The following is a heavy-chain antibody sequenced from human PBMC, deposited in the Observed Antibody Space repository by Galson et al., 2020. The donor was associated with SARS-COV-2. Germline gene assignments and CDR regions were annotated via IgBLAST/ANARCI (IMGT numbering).Heavy chain of an antibody. CDR2: ISSNSHSA. V-gene: IGHV3-48*04. CDR1: GFSLSDYS. D-gene: IGHD3-10*01. Sequence: GESLKISCAVSGFSLSDYSMNWVRQAPGKGLEWVSFISSNSHSAYYADSVKGRFTISRDNAKNSLFLQMNSLRAEDTAVYYCAREGGNYYVSGSYSRIYHYYALDVWGRGTTVTVSS. CDR3: AREGGNYYVSGSYSRIYHYYALDV. J-gene: IGHJ6*02.